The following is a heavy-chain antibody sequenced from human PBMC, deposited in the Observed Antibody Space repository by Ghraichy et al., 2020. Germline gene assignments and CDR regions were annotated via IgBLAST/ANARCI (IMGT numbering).Heavy chain of an antibody. V-gene: IGHV4-59*01. CDR2: IYYSGST. CDR3: ARAGYDSSGYYYRY. Sequence: SETLSLTCTVSGGSISSYYWSWIRQPPGKGLEWIGYIYYSGSTNYNPSLKSRVTISVDTSKNQFSLKLSSVTAAETAVYYCARAGYDSSGYYYRYWGQGTLVTVSS. CDR1: GGSISSYY. D-gene: IGHD3-22*01. J-gene: IGHJ4*02.